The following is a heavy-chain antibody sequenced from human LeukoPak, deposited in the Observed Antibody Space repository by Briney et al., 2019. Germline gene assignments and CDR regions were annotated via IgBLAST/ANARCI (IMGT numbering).Heavy chain of an antibody. J-gene: IGHJ5*02. Sequence: PSETLSLTCTVSGXSISSSSYYWGWIRQPPGRGLEWIGSIYYSGSTYYNPSLKSRVTISVDTSKNQFSLKLSSVTAADTAVYFCARPGNQKGVGYVTWGRGTLVTVS. CDR2: IYYSGST. V-gene: IGHV4-39*01. D-gene: IGHD1-14*01. CDR1: GXSISSSSYY. CDR3: ARPGNQKGVGYVT.